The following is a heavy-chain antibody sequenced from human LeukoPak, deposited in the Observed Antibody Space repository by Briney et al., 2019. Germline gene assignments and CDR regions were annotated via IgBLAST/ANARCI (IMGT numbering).Heavy chain of an antibody. CDR3: ARGAYRWQLLRPWFDP. Sequence: SETLSLTCAVYGGSFSGYYWSWIRQPPGKGLEWIGEINHSGSTNYNPSLKGRVTISVDTSKNQFSLKLSSVTAADTAVYYCARGAYRWQLLRPWFDPWGQGTLVTVSS. CDR1: GGSFSGYY. CDR2: INHSGST. V-gene: IGHV4-34*01. D-gene: IGHD5-24*01. J-gene: IGHJ5*02.